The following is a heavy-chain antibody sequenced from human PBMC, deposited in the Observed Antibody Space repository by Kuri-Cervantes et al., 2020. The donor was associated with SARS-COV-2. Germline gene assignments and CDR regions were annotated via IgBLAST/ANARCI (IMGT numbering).Heavy chain of an antibody. CDR1: GGSISSSSYH. D-gene: IGHD6-19*01. J-gene: IGHJ6*02. CDR2: IYYSGST. CDR3: ERGVGAAVAGTLITIYFYYGMDV. V-gene: IGHV4-39*01. Sequence: SETLSLTCTVSGGSISSSSYHWGWIRQPPGKGLEWIGSIYYSGSTYYNPSLKSRVTISVATPKNQFSLKLSSVTAADTAVYYCERGVGAAVAGTLITIYFYYGMDVWGQGTMVTVSS.